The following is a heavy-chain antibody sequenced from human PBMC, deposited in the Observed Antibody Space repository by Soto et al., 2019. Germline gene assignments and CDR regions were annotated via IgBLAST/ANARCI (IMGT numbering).Heavy chain of an antibody. V-gene: IGHV3-15*01. Sequence: GGPLRRSWCGSGFTLSNPWDSWVRQAPGKGLEWVGRIKSKTDGGTTDYAAPVKGRFTISRDDSKNTLYLQMNSLKTEDTAVYYCTTGGNYWGQGTLVTVSS. CDR1: GFTLSNPW. J-gene: IGHJ4*02. CDR2: IKSKTDGGTT. CDR3: TTGGNY.